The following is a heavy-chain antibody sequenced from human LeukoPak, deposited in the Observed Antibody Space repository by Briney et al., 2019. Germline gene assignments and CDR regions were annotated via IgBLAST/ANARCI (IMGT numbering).Heavy chain of an antibody. Sequence: GGSLRLSCAASGFTFSDYAMIWVRQAPWKGLSLFSAISSGGDTYYAESVKGRFTISRDNSKNTLSLQMSSLRAEDTAVYYCTKRGCSSTTCYSNCWGQGTLVTVAS. D-gene: IGHD2-2*01. CDR3: TKRGCSSTTCYSNC. V-gene: IGHV3-23*01. CDR2: ISSGGDT. J-gene: IGHJ4*02. CDR1: GFTFSDYA.